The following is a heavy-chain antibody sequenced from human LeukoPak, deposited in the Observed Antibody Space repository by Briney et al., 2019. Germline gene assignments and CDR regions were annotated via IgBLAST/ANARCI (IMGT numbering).Heavy chain of an antibody. CDR2: IYSGGDT. V-gene: IGHV3-66*01. Sequence: PGGSLRLSCAASGFSVSSNYMNWVRQAPGKGLEWVSVIYSGGDTYYAESVKGRFTISRDNSRNTLYLQMNNLRIEDTAVYYCVRGPLNPGYYDFWSGYMGDYFDYWGQGTLVTVSS. D-gene: IGHD3-3*01. CDR1: GFSVSSNY. CDR3: VRGPLNPGYYDFWSGYMGDYFDY. J-gene: IGHJ4*02.